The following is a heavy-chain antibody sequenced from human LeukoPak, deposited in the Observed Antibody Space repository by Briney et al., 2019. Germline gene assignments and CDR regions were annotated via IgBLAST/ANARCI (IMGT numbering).Heavy chain of an antibody. Sequence: GGSLRLSCAASGFTFSSYAMSWVRQAPGKGLEWVSGISGSTGTTYYADSVKGRFTISRDNSKNTLYLQMNSLRTEGTAVYYCARPPSTTWIHDAFDIWGQGTMVTVSS. V-gene: IGHV3-23*01. CDR1: GFTFSSYA. CDR2: ISGSTGTT. CDR3: ARPPSTTWIHDAFDI. D-gene: IGHD1-1*01. J-gene: IGHJ3*02.